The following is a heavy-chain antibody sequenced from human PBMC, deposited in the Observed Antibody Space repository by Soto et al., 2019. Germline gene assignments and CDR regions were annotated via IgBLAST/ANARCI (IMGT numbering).Heavy chain of an antibody. D-gene: IGHD6-13*01. CDR3: AKDPNCSSWPPDAFDI. CDR1: GFTFSSYA. J-gene: IGHJ3*02. Sequence: ELQLLESGGGLVQPGGSMRLSCAASGFTFSSYAMSWVRQAPGKGLEWVSAISGSGGSTYYADSVKGRFTISRDNSKNTLYLQMNSLRVEDTAVYYCAKDPNCSSWPPDAFDIWGQGTMVTVSS. CDR2: ISGSGGST. V-gene: IGHV3-23*01.